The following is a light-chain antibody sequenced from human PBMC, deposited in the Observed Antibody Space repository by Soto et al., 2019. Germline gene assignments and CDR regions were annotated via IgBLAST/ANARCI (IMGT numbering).Light chain of an antibody. V-gene: IGKV1-39*01. J-gene: IGKJ5*01. Sequence: DIQMTQSPSSLSASVGDRITITCRASENIARHLNWYQQKPGKAPNLLIYAASNLQNGVPLRFRGGGSGTDFTLTISNLRPEDFATYYCQQSYSTLSITFGQGTRLEIK. CDR1: ENIARH. CDR2: AAS. CDR3: QQSYSTLSIT.